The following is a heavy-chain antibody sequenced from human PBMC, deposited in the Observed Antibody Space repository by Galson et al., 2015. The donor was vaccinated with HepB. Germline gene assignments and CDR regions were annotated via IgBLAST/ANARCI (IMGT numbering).Heavy chain of an antibody. CDR3: VSDAFDI. CDR2: ISHNGYTT. J-gene: IGHJ3*02. V-gene: IGHV3-64D*06. Sequence: SLRLSCAASGFTFSNYGVKWVRQAPGKGLEYITAISHNGYTTYYADSVKGRFTISRDNSKNTLNLQTSSLRTEDTAVYYCVSDAFDIWGQGTMVTVSS. CDR1: GFTFSNYG.